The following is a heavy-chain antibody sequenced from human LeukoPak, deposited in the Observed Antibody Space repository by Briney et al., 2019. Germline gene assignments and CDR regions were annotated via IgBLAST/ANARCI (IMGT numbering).Heavy chain of an antibody. D-gene: IGHD5-18*01. CDR2: ISTSGAST. CDR3: ARERGYNYGYSGYYDQ. Sequence: GGSLRLSCAASGFTFSNFEMNWVRQAPGKGLEWISYISTSGASTYYADSVKGRFTVSGDNAKNSMYLRMDTLRAEDTAVYYCARERGYNYGYSGYYDQWGQGILVTVSS. CDR1: GFTFSNFE. J-gene: IGHJ4*02. V-gene: IGHV3-48*03.